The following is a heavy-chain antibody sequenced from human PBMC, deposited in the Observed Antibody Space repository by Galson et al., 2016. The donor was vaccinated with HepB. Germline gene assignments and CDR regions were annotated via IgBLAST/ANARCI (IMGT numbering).Heavy chain of an antibody. CDR3: ARGSQTINMVREIKKSIPLLVNWFDT. CDR1: GDSVSSNSAA. V-gene: IGHV6-1*01. D-gene: IGHD3-10*01. Sequence: CAISGDSVSSNSAAWNWIRQSPSRGLEWLGRTYYTSKWYNDYAVSVKSRITINPDTSKNQFSLQLNSVTPEDTAVYYCARGSQTINMVREIKKSIPLLVNWFDTWGQGTLVTVSS. J-gene: IGHJ5*02. CDR2: TYYTSKWYN.